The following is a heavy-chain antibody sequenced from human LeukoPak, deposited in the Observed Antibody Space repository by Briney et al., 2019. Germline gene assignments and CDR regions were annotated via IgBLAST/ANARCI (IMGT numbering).Heavy chain of an antibody. CDR3: ALNPDYYGSGSFDY. V-gene: IGHV3-7*01. CDR2: IKEDGSEK. D-gene: IGHD3-10*01. J-gene: IGHJ4*02. Sequence: GGSLRLSCAASGFTFSSYWMSWVRQAPGKGLEWVADIKEDGSEKYYVDSVKGRFTISRDNAKNPLYLQMNSLRVEDTAVYYCALNPDYYGSGSFDYWGQGTLVTVSS. CDR1: GFTFSSYW.